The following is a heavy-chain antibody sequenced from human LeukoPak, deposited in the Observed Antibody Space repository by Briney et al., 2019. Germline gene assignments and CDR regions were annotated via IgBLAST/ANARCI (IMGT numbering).Heavy chain of an antibody. CDR2: ISSSSSYI. Sequence: GGSLRLSCAASGFTFSSYSVNWVRQAPGKGLEWVSSISSSSSYIYYADSVKGRFIISRDNAKNSLYLQMNSLRAEDTAVYYCAELGITMIGGVWGKGTTVTISS. V-gene: IGHV3-21*03. CDR1: GFTFSSYS. CDR3: AELGITMIGGV. D-gene: IGHD3-10*02. J-gene: IGHJ6*04.